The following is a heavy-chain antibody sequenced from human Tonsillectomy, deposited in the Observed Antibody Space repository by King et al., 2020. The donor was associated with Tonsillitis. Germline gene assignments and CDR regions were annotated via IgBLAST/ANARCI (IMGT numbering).Heavy chain of an antibody. CDR2: IYDTGST. Sequence: VQLQESGPGLVKPSETLSLTCTVSRGSISSYYWSWIRQPPGKGLDWIGYIYDTGSTNYNPSLKSRVTIPVDTSKNQFSLKLSSVTAADTAVYYCARLAGWDSSGYPHDAFGSWGRGTMVTVSS. CDR1: RGSISSYY. D-gene: IGHD3-22*01. CDR3: ARLAGWDSSGYPHDAFGS. V-gene: IGHV4-59*08. J-gene: IGHJ3*02.